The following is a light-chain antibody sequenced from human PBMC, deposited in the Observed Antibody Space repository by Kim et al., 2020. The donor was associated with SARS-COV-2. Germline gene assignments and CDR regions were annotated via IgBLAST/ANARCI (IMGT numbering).Light chain of an antibody. Sequence: GQSITISCTGTSSDVCGYNSVSWYQQDPGNAPKIMDFDISHRPAGISNRCSSSKSGNSASLTISGPQAEAEDDYYCNSYTSSSNVVFGTGTQVTVL. CDR1: SSDVCGYNS. V-gene: IGLV2-14*03. CDR3: NSYTSSSNVV. J-gene: IGLJ1*01. CDR2: DIS.